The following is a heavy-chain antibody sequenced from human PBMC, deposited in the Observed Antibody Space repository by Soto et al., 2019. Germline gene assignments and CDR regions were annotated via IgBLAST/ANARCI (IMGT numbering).Heavy chain of an antibody. CDR3: ARRQQMVQGIYYYYYGMDV. D-gene: IGHD6-13*01. V-gene: IGHV3-30-3*01. J-gene: IGHJ6*02. CDR1: GFTFSSYA. Sequence: QVQLVESGGGVVQPGRSLRLSCAASGFTFSSYAMHWVRQVPGKGLVWVAVISYDGSNKYYADSVKGRFTISRDNSKNTLYLQMNSVRAEDTAVYYCARRQQMVQGIYYYYYGMDVWGQGTTVTVSS. CDR2: ISYDGSNK.